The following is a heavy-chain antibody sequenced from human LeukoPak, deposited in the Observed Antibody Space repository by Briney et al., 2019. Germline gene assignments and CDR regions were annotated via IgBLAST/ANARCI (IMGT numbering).Heavy chain of an antibody. J-gene: IGHJ4*02. CDR1: GFTFSNAW. CDR2: IKSKTDGGTT. Sequence: GGSLRLSCAASGFTFSNAWMSWVRQAPGKGLEWVGRIKSKTDGGTTDYAAPVKGRFTISRDDSKNTLYLQMNSLKTEDTAVYYCTTWIPTGYYDSSGYYYVGYFDYWGQGTLVTVSS. CDR3: TTWIPTGYYDSSGYYYVGYFDY. V-gene: IGHV3-15*01. D-gene: IGHD3-22*01.